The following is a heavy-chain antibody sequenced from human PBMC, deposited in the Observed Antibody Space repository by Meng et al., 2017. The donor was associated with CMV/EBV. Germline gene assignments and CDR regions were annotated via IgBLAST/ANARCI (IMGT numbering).Heavy chain of an antibody. J-gene: IGHJ4*02. CDR2: IKQDGSEK. CDR1: GFTFNSYW. CDR3: ARDCSSTSCSPAFDY. V-gene: IGHV3-7*01. D-gene: IGHD2-2*01. Sequence: GESLKISCAASGFTFNSYWMSWVRQAPGKGLEWVANIKQDGSEKYYVDSVKGRFTISRDNAKNSLYLQMNSLRAEDTAVYYCARDCSSTSCSPAFDYWGQGTLVTVSS.